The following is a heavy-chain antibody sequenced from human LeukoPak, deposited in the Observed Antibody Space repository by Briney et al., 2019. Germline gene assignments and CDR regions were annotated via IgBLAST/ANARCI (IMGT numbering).Heavy chain of an antibody. J-gene: IGHJ4*02. CDR2: IYHSGST. Sequence: PSETLSLTCTVSGYSISSGYYWGWIRQPPGKGLEWIGSIYHSGSTYYNPSLKSRVTISVDTSKNQFSLKLSSVTAADTAVYYCARVSGELLPENLDYWGQGTLVAVSS. V-gene: IGHV4-38-2*02. CDR1: GYSISSGYY. D-gene: IGHD1-26*01. CDR3: ARVSGELLPENLDY.